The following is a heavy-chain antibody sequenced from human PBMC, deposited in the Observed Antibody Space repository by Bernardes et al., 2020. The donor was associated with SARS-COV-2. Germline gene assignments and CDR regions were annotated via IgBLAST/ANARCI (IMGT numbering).Heavy chain of an antibody. CDR3: ARSPLGIAPFDY. J-gene: IGHJ4*02. CDR2: IRSKANSYTT. D-gene: IGHD2-21*01. CDR1: GFTFSDPN. V-gene: IGHV3-72*01. Sequence: GGSLRLSCVGSGFTFSDPNMDWVRQAPGKGLEWVARIRSKANSYTTEYAASVRGRFTISGDDSTNSLYLQMNSLKTEDTAVYYCARSPLGIAPFDYWGQGTLVIVSS.